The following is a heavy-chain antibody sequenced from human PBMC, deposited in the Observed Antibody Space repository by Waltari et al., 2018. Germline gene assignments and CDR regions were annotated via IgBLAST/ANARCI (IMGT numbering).Heavy chain of an antibody. Sequence: QVQLQQWGAGLLKPSETLSLTCAGDGGSFSGYYWSWISQPPGKGLEWIGEINHSGLTNYNPSLKSRVTISVDTSNNPFSLKLLSVSAADTAVYYCARGGVLPYYDFLSGYSGLFAPWGQGTLVTVSS. D-gene: IGHD3-3*01. CDR1: GGSFSGYY. CDR2: INHSGLT. J-gene: IGHJ5*02. V-gene: IGHV4-34*01. CDR3: ARGGVLPYYDFLSGYSGLFAP.